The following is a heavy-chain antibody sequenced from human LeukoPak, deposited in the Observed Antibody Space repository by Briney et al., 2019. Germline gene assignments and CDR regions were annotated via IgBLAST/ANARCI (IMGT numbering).Heavy chain of an antibody. CDR1: GGSISSADYY. V-gene: IGHV4-30-4*08. CDR2: IYYSGTT. J-gene: IGHJ4*02. CDR3: ARDSSPFDY. D-gene: IGHD4-11*01. Sequence: KTSETLSLTCTVSGGSISSADYYWTWIRQPPGKGLEWIGYIYYSGTTYYNPSLKSRATISLDTSKNQFSLKLSSVTAADTAVYYCARDSSPFDYWGQGTLVTVSS.